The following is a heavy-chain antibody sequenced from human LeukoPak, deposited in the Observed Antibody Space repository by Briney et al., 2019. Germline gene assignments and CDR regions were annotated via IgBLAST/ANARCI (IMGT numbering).Heavy chain of an antibody. Sequence: SETLSRTCTVTSGSIYSYYWSWIRQPPGKGLEWIGYVYYSGSTNFNPSLESRVTISVDTAKNQFALKLTSVTAADTAIYYCARGGYYFDYWGQGSLVTVSS. V-gene: IGHV4-59*01. CDR1: SGSIYSYY. CDR3: ARGGYYFDY. J-gene: IGHJ4*02. CDR2: VYYSGST.